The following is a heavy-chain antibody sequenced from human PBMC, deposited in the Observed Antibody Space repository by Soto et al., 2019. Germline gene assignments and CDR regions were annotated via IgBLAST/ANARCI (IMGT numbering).Heavy chain of an antibody. Sequence: SVKVSCKASGYTFTSYGISWVRQAPGQGLEWMGWISAYNGNTNYAQKLQGRVTMTTDTSTSTAYMELRRLRSDDTAVYYCARDRRFFAAQDAFDIWGQGTMVTVSS. V-gene: IGHV1-18*04. CDR2: ISAYNGNT. J-gene: IGHJ3*02. CDR1: GYTFTSYG. CDR3: ARDRRFFAAQDAFDI. D-gene: IGHD3-3*01.